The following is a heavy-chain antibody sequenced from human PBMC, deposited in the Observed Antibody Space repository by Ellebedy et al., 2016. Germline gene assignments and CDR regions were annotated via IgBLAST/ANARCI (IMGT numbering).Heavy chain of an antibody. Sequence: GGSLRLSXAASGFTFSNAWMSWVRQAPGKGLEWVGRIKSKTDDGTTDYAAPVKGRFTISRDDSKNTLYLQMNSLKTEDTGMFYCTTLKSKGVPDYWGQGTLVTVSS. CDR1: GFTFSNAW. J-gene: IGHJ4*02. CDR2: IKSKTDDGTT. CDR3: TTLKSKGVPDY. V-gene: IGHV3-15*01. D-gene: IGHD3-10*01.